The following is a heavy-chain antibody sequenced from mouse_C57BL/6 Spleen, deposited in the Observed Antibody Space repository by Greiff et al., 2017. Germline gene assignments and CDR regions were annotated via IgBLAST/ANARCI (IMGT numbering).Heavy chain of an antibody. CDR2: ISYDGSN. V-gene: IGHV3-6*01. D-gene: IGHD2-4*01. Sequence: VQLKESGPGLVKSSQSLSLTCSVTGYSITSGYYWNWIRQFPGNKLEWMGYISYDGSNNYTPSLKNRISITRDTSKNQFFLKLNSVTTEETATYYCASRDDYDGWFAYWGQGTLVTVSA. CDR1: GYSITSGYY. CDR3: ASRDDYDGWFAY. J-gene: IGHJ3*01.